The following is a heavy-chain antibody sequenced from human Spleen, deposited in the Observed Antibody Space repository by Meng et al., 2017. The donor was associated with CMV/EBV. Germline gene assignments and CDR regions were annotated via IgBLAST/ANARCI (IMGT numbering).Heavy chain of an antibody. CDR1: GFTVSNNY. V-gene: IGHV3-53*01. D-gene: IGHD2-21*01. Sequence: GSLRLSCAASGFTVSNNYMSWIRQAPGKGLEWVSVIYSGGSTYYADSVKGRFTISRDNSKNTLHLQMNSLRAEDTAVYYCARATTSFGGDFDYWGQGTLVTVSS. J-gene: IGHJ4*02. CDR3: ARATTSFGGDFDY. CDR2: IYSGGST.